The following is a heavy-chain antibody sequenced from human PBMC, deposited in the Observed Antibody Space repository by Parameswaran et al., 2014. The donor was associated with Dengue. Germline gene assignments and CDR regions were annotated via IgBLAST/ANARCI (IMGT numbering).Heavy chain of an antibody. D-gene: IGHD3/OR15-3a*01. CDR1: GYTFTSYY. CDR3: ARDHSGNYDFWTVRYYYSGFDV. Sequence: PGASVKVSCMASGYTFTSYYIHWVRQAPGQGLEWMGVINPSGGRTIYGQKFQGRVTMTRDMSTSTVYMELSSLGSADTAVYYCARDHSGNYDFWTVRYYYSGFDVWGQGTTVTVSS. J-gene: IGHJ6*02. V-gene: IGHV1-46*01. CDR2: INPSGGRT.